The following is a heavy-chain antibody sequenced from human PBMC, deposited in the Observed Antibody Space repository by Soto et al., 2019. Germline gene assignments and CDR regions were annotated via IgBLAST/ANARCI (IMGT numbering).Heavy chain of an antibody. D-gene: IGHD2-21*01. J-gene: IGHJ3*02. CDR2: ISANGVGT. Sequence: QLVESGGGLVQPGGSLRVSCAASGFSFSSHSMHWVRQAPGKRLEYISAISANGVGTYYADSVKGRFTISRDNSKNTRYLQMGSLRAEDMAVYHCTRENRLNGFDICGQGTMVTVSS. CDR1: GFSFSSHS. V-gene: IGHV3-64*07. CDR3: TRENRLNGFDI.